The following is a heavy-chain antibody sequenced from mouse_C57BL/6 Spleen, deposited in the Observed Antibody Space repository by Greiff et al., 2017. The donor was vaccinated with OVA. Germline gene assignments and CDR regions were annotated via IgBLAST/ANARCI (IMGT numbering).Heavy chain of an antibody. Sequence: VQLQQSGAELVRPGASVTLSCKASGYTFTDYEMHWVKQTPVHGLEWIGAIDPETGGTAYNQKFKGKAILTADKSSSTAYMELRSLTSEDSAVYYCTSPFYYDVGAWFAYWGQGTLVTVSA. CDR3: TSPFYYDVGAWFAY. J-gene: IGHJ3*01. D-gene: IGHD2-4*01. CDR1: GYTFTDYE. V-gene: IGHV1-15*01. CDR2: IDPETGGT.